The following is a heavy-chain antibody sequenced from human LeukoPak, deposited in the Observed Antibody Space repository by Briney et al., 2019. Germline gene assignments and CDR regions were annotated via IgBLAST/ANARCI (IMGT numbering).Heavy chain of an antibody. D-gene: IGHD3-10*01. CDR3: ARDKVTLGVAYYFDY. Sequence: ASVKVSCKAAGYTFTSYYMHWVRQAPGQGLEWMGIINPSGGSTSYAQKFQGRVTMTRDTSTSTVYMELSSLRSEDTAVYYCARDKVTLGVAYYFDYWGQGTLVTVSS. CDR2: INPSGGST. V-gene: IGHV1-46*01. J-gene: IGHJ4*02. CDR1: GYTFTSYY.